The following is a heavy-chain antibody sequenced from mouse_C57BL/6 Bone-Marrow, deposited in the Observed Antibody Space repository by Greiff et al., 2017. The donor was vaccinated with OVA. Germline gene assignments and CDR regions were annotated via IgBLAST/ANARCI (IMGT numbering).Heavy chain of an antibody. CDR1: GYTFTDYY. Sequence: EVQLQQSGPELVKPGASVKLSCKASGYTFTDYYMNWVKQSHGKSLEWIGYINPNNGGTSYNQKFKGKATLTVDKSSSTAYMELRSLTSEDSAVYYCARRDYYGSSYGYWGQGTTLTVSS. V-gene: IGHV1-26*01. D-gene: IGHD1-1*01. J-gene: IGHJ2*01. CDR3: ARRDYYGSSYGY. CDR2: INPNNGGT.